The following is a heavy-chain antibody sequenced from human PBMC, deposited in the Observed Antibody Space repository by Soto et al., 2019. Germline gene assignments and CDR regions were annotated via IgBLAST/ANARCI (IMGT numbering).Heavy chain of an antibody. D-gene: IGHD6-19*01. V-gene: IGHV3-33*01. CDR2: IWYDGSNK. J-gene: IGHJ4*02. Sequence: HPGGSLRLSCAASGFTFSSYCMHWVRQAPGKGLEWVAVIWYDGSNKYYADSVKGRFTISRDNSKNTLYLQMNSLRAEDTAVYYCARGYSSGWYPVVFDYWGQGTLVTVSS. CDR1: GFTFSSYC. CDR3: ARGYSSGWYPVVFDY.